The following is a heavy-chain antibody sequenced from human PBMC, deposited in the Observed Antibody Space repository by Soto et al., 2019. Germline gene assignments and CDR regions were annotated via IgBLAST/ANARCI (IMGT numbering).Heavy chain of an antibody. CDR3: ARHSSSYYYMDV. D-gene: IGHD6-6*01. CDR1: GGSISSGGYY. J-gene: IGHJ6*03. CDR2: IYYSGST. V-gene: IGHV4-39*01. Sequence: SETLSLTCTVSGGSISSGGYYWSWIRQHPGKGLEWIGYIYYSGSTYYNPSLESRVTMSVDTSKNQFSLKLSSVTAADTAVYYCARHSSSYYYMDVWGKGTTVTVSS.